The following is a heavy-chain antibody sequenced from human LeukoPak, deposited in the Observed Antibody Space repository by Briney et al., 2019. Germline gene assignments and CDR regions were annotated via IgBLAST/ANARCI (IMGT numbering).Heavy chain of an antibody. CDR2: IYYSGST. V-gene: IGHV4-59*01. CDR3: ARGEYSYGPYYMDV. CDR1: GGSISSCY. D-gene: IGHD5-18*01. J-gene: IGHJ6*03. Sequence: TASETLSLTCTVSGGSISSCYWSWIRQPPGKGLEWIGYIYYSGSTNYNPSLKSRVTISVDTSKNQFSLKLSSVTAADTAVYYCARGEYSYGPYYMDVWGKGTTVTVSS.